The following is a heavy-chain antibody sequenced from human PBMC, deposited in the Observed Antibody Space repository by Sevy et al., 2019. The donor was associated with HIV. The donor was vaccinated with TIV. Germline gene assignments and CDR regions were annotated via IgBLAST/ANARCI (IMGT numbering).Heavy chain of an antibody. V-gene: IGHV3-9*01. Sequence: GGSLRLSCAASGFTFGDYTMHWVRQAPGKGLEWVSGISWNGDNMAYADSLKGRFTISRDNARNSLFLQMSNLKPEDTAFYYCSRGTTWSGIDDFWGQGTLVTVSS. CDR2: ISWNGDNM. D-gene: IGHD6-13*01. CDR3: SRGTTWSGIDDF. J-gene: IGHJ4*02. CDR1: GFTFGDYT.